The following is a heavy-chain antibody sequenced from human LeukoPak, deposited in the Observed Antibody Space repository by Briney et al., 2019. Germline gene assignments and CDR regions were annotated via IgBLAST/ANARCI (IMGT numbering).Heavy chain of an antibody. V-gene: IGHV1-69*04. J-gene: IGHJ4*02. Sequence: SVKVSCKASGGTFSSYAISWVRQAPGQGLEWMGRIIPIFGIANYAQKFQGRVTITADKSTSTAHMELSSLRSEDTAVYYCARAAVAGTAHPGFDHLGYWGQGTLVTVSS. CDR1: GGTFSSYA. D-gene: IGHD6-19*01. CDR2: IIPIFGIA. CDR3: ARAAVAGTAHPGFDHLGY.